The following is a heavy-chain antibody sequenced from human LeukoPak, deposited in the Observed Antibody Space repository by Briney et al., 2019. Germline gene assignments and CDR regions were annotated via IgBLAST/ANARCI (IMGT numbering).Heavy chain of an antibody. J-gene: IGHJ6*03. CDR3: ARVPPSGSYFHYYYYMDV. D-gene: IGHD1-26*01. Sequence: ASVKVSCKASGYTFTSYGINWVRQAPGQGLERMGWISAYNGNTNYAQKLQGRVTMTTDTSTSTAYMELRSLRSDDTAVYYCARVPPSGSYFHYYYYMDVCGKGTTVTVSS. CDR2: ISAYNGNT. CDR1: GYTFTSYG. V-gene: IGHV1-18*01.